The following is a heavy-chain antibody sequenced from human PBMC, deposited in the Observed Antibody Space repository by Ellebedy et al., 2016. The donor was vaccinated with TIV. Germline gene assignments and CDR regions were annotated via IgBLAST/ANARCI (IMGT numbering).Heavy chain of an antibody. CDR1: GYRFTDYW. Sequence: GESLKISCQGSGYRFTDYWITWVRQMPGKGLEWMGKIDLLASTSDYSPSFQGPVTISADRSINTAYLQWSSLKASDSAMYYCARHALGISGWWYFDLWGRGTLVTVSS. CDR2: IDLLASTS. V-gene: IGHV5-10-1*01. D-gene: IGHD6-19*01. CDR3: ARHALGISGWWYFDL. J-gene: IGHJ2*01.